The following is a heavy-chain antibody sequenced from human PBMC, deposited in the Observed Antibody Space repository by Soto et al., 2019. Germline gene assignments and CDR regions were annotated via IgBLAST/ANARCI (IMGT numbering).Heavy chain of an antibody. D-gene: IGHD5-12*01. Sequence: QARLEESGGGVVQPGRSLRLSCSASGFTFRNFGFHWVRQAPGKGLEWVALIWYDGSNKYYAESLKGRVSISRDNSKNTLYLEMKSLRFEDTAVYYCARDGDIQGGPPPKNYAMDVLGQGTTVTVSS. CDR2: IWYDGSNK. V-gene: IGHV3-33*08. CDR1: GFTFRNFG. J-gene: IGHJ6*02. CDR3: ARDGDIQGGPPPKNYAMDV.